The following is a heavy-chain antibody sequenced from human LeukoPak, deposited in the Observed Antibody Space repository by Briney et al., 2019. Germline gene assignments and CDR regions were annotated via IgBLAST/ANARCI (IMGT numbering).Heavy chain of an antibody. CDR3: AKTYSSSWHNWYFDL. J-gene: IGHJ2*01. CDR1: GASISSSL. D-gene: IGHD6-13*01. CDR2: IYYSGST. V-gene: IGHV4-59*08. Sequence: PSETLSLTCTVSGASISSSLWSWIRQPPGKGLEWIGYIYYSGSTNYNPSLKSRVTISVDTSENQFSLKLSSVTAADTAVYYCAKTYSSSWHNWYFDLWGRGTLVTVSS.